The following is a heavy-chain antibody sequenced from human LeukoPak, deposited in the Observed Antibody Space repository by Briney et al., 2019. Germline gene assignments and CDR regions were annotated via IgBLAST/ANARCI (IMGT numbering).Heavy chain of an antibody. D-gene: IGHD3-22*01. V-gene: IGHV4-34*01. CDR1: GGSFSGYY. CDR3: ARRGGYYYGLIDY. CDR2: INHSGST. J-gene: IGHJ4*02. Sequence: SETLSLTCAVYGGSFSGYYWSWFRQPPGKGLEWIGEINHSGSTNYNPSLKRRVTISVDTSKNQFSLKRSSVTAADTAVYYCARRGGYYYGLIDYWGQRTLVTVSS.